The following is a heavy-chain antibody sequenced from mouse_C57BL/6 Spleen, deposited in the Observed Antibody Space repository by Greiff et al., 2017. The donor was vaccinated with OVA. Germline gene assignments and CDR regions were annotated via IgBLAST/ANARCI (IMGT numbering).Heavy chain of an antibody. D-gene: IGHD2-1*01. J-gene: IGHJ3*01. CDR3: AREDYYGNFFAY. Sequence: QVQLQQSGPELVKPGASVKISCKASGYAFSSSWMNWVKQRPGKGLEWIGRIYPGDGDTNYNGKFKGKATLTADKSSSTAYMQLSSLTSEDSAVYFCAREDYYGNFFAYWGQGTLVTVSA. CDR1: GYAFSSSW. CDR2: IYPGDGDT. V-gene: IGHV1-82*01.